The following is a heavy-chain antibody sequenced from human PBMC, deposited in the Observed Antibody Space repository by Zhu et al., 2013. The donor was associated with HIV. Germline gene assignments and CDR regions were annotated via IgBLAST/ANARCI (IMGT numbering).Heavy chain of an antibody. V-gene: IGHV3-23*01. CDR3: AKADNLWGSYCFDY. CDR1: GFTFASYA. J-gene: IGHJ4*01. Sequence: EVQLLESGGGLVQPGGSLRLSCATSGFTFASYAMNWVRQAPGKGLEWVAAISGSSYTTKYADSVKGRFTISRDNYRKTFFLQMNDLRAEDTAIYYCAKADNLWGSYCFDYWGPEPWSPSHQ. D-gene: IGHD3-16*01. CDR2: ISGSSYTT.